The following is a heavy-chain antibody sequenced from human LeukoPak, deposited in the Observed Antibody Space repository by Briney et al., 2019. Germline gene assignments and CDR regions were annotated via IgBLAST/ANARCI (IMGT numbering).Heavy chain of an antibody. V-gene: IGHV3-30*18. J-gene: IGHJ4*02. Sequence: GGSLRLSCAASGFTFSSYGMHWVRQAPGKGLEWVAVISYDGTNKYYAGSVKGRFTISRDNSKNTLYLQMNSLRAEDTAVYYCAKDRGYNSGRGPIDYWGQGTLVTVSS. CDR1: GFTFSSYG. CDR3: AKDRGYNSGRGPIDY. D-gene: IGHD6-19*01. CDR2: ISYDGTNK.